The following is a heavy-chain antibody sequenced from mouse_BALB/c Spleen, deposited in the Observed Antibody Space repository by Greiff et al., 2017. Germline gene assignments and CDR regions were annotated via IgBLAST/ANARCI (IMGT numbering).Heavy chain of an antibody. CDR2: IDPENGDT. J-gene: IGHJ4*01. CDR3: NAGLVSFMDY. Sequence: VQLQQSGAELVRSGASVKLSCTASGFNIKDYYMHWVKQRPEQGLEWIGWIDPENGDTEYAPKFQGKATMTADTSSNTAYLQLSSLTSEDTAVYYCNAGLVSFMDYWGQGTSVTVSS. V-gene: IGHV14-4*02. CDR1: GFNIKDYY. D-gene: IGHD2-10*02.